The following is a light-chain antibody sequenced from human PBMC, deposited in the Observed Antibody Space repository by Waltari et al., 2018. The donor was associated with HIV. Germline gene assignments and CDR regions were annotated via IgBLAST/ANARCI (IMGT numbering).Light chain of an antibody. CDR3: QSAVDNGSYVVV. J-gene: IGLJ2*01. V-gene: IGLV3-25*03. CDR2: KDT. CDR1: ALPKLY. Sequence: SFDLTQPPSVSVSPGQTARITCSGDALPKLYPYWYQQKPGQAPLLVMSKDTNRPSAIPARFSGSSSGTTATLTITGVQAEDEADYYCQSAVDNGSYVVVFGEGTKLTVL.